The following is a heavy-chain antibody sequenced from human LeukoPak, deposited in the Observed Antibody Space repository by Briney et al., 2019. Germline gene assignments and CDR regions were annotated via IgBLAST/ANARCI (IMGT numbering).Heavy chain of an antibody. CDR3: ARWGPPGGDGSGSPTHYFDY. J-gene: IGHJ4*02. CDR2: IYPGDSDT. V-gene: IGHV5-51*01. Sequence: GESLKISCKGSGYSFTSYWIGWVRQMPGKGLEWMGIIYPGDSDTRYSPSFQGQVTISADKSISTAYLQWSSLKASDTAMYYCARWGPPGGDGSGSPTHYFDYWGQGTLVTVSS. CDR1: GYSFTSYW. D-gene: IGHD3-10*01.